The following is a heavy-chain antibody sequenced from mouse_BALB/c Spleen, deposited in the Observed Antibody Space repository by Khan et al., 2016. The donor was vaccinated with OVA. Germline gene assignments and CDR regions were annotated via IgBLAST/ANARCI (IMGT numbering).Heavy chain of an antibody. CDR3: ARDFHYYGSRGALDY. CDR1: GYTFTSYS. J-gene: IGHJ4*01. CDR2: INPNNAYT. Sequence: VELVESGAELAGPGASVKMSCKASGYTFTSYSMHWIKQRPGQGLEWIGNINPNNAYTNYNQRFKDKATLTADKSSNTAYMQLSSLTSEDSAVYFCARDFHYYGSRGALDYWGQGTSVTVSS. V-gene: IGHV1-4*01. D-gene: IGHD1-1*01.